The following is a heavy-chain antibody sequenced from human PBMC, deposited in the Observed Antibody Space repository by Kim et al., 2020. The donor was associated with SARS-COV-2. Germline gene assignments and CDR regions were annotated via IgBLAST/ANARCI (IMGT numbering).Heavy chain of an antibody. CDR1: GFTFGDYG. V-gene: IGHV3-49*04. CDR2: IRRESYGGTP. CDR3: TRDYEMDV. J-gene: IGHJ6*02. Sequence: GGSLRLSCTTSGFTFGDYGMSWVRQAPGKGLEWVGFIRRESYGGTPEYAAAMKGRVTISRDDSESIAYLQLNSLRSEDKAVYYCTRDYEMDVWGQGTTVTVSS.